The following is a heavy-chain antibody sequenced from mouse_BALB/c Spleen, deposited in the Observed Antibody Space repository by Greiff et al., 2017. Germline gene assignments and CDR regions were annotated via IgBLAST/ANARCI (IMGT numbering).Heavy chain of an antibody. D-gene: IGHD1-1*01. Sequence: QVQLQQPGAELVRPGASVKLSCKASGYTFTSYWINWVKQRPGQGLEWIGNIYPSDSYTNYNQKFKDKATLTVDKSSSTAYMQLSSPTSEDSAVYYCTRSYYGSSYEVWFAYWGQGTLVTVSA. CDR2: IYPSDSYT. J-gene: IGHJ3*01. CDR3: TRSYYGSSYEVWFAY. CDR1: GYTFTSYW. V-gene: IGHV1-69*02.